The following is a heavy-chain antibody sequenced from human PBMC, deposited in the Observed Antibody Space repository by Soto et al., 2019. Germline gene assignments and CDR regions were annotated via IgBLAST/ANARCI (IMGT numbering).Heavy chain of an antibody. V-gene: IGHV1-18*01. CDR3: AREDGDNYYYYYGMDV. J-gene: IGHJ6*02. CDR1: GYTFTSYG. D-gene: IGHD4-17*01. CDR2: ISAYNGNT. Sequence: QVQLVQSGAEVKKPGASVKVSCKASGYTFTSYGISWVRQAPGQGLEWMGWISAYNGNTNYAQKLQGRVTMTTDTPTSTAYRELRSLRSDDTAVYYCAREDGDNYYYYYGMDVWGQGTTVTVSS.